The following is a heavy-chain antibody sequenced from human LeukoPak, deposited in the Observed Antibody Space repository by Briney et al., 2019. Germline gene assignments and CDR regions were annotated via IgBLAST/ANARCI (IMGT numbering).Heavy chain of an antibody. V-gene: IGHV1-69*13. CDR3: ARRGYDYGDYYFDY. CDR1: GGTFSSYA. Sequence: SVKVSCKASGGTFSSYAISWVRQAPGQGLEWMGGIIPIFGTANYAQEFQGRVTITADESTSTAYMELSSLRSEDTAVYYCARRGYDYGDYYFDYWGQGTLVTVSS. CDR2: IIPIFGTA. J-gene: IGHJ4*02. D-gene: IGHD4-17*01.